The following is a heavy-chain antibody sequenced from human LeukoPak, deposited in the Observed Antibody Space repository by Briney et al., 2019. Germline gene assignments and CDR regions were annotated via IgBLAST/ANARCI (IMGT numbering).Heavy chain of an antibody. CDR1: GGSISSSSYY. V-gene: IGHV4-39*01. J-gene: IGHJ4*02. D-gene: IGHD6-19*01. CDR2: IYYSGST. CDR3: ARARGGSGWYRPFDY. Sequence: SETLPLTCTVSGGSISSSSYYWGWIRQPPGKGLEWIGSIYYSGSTYYNPSLKSRVTISVDTSKNQFSLKLSSVTAADTAVYYCARARGGSGWYRPFDYWGQGTLVTVSS.